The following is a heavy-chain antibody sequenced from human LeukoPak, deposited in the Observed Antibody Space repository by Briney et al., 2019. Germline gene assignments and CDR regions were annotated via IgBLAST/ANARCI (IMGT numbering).Heavy chain of an antibody. D-gene: IGHD3-22*01. CDR3: ARDRWYDGSGYIAAFDY. Sequence: GRSLRLSCEASGFTFSRFGMHWVRQAPGKGLEWVAVTWYDGSNQDYADSVKGRFTISRDNSKNTLYLQVSSLRAEDTAVYYCARDRWYDGSGYIAAFDYWGQGTLVTVS. CDR1: GFTFSRFG. V-gene: IGHV3-33*01. CDR2: TWYDGSNQ. J-gene: IGHJ4*02.